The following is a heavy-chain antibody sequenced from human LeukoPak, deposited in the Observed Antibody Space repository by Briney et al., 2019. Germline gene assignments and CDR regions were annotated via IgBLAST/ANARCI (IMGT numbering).Heavy chain of an antibody. J-gene: IGHJ5*02. Sequence: SETLSLTCAVYGGSFSGYYWSWIRQPPGKGLEWIGEINHSGSTNYNPSLKSRVTISVDTSKNQSCLKLSSVTAADTAVYYCARGLPRVYYYVNSWLDPCGQGSLVTLSS. CDR2: INHSGST. V-gene: IGHV4-34*01. D-gene: IGHD3-10*02. CDR1: GGSFSGYY. CDR3: ARGLPRVYYYVNSWLDP.